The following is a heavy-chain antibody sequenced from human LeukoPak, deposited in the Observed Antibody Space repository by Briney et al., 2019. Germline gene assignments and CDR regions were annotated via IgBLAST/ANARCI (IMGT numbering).Heavy chain of an antibody. CDR1: GYTFTDYA. D-gene: IGHD4-17*01. CDR2: ININTWNP. CDR3: ARDDDYAFDY. Sequence: ASVKVSCKASGYTFTDYAINWVRQAPGQGLEWMGWININTWNPTYVQGFTGRFVFSLDTSVSTAYLQISSLKAEDTAVYYCARDDDYAFDYWGQGTLVTVSS. V-gene: IGHV7-4-1*02. J-gene: IGHJ4*02.